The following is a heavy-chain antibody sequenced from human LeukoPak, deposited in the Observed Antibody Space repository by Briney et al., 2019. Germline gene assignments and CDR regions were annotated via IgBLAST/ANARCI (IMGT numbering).Heavy chain of an antibody. CDR1: GGSFSGYY. V-gene: IGHV4-34*01. J-gene: IGHJ5*02. Sequence: PSETLSLTCAVYGGSFSGYYWSWIRQPPGKGLEWIGEINHSGSTNYNPSLKSRVTISVDTSKNQFSLKLSSVTAADTAVYYCARGPIRWRYNWFDPWGQGTLVTVSS. CDR3: ARGPIRWRYNWFDP. CDR2: INHSGST. D-gene: IGHD4-23*01.